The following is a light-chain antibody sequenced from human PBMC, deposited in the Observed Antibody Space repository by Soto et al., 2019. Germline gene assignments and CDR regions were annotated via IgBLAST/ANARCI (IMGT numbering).Light chain of an antibody. CDR1: QGLSSW. Sequence: DIQLTQSPSSVSASVGDRVTITCRASQGLSSWLAWYQYKPGKAPNLLIFAASSLETGVPSRFSGSGSGTDFTFTISSLQPEDIATYYCQQYDNVLSLTFGGGTKVDNK. CDR2: AAS. V-gene: IGKV1-33*01. CDR3: QQYDNVLSLT. J-gene: IGKJ4*01.